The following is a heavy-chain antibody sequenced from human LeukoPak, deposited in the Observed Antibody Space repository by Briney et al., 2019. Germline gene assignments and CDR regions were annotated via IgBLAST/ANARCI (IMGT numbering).Heavy chain of an antibody. V-gene: IGHV4-59*01. J-gene: IGHJ4*02. CDR3: ARGDILTGYYFDY. D-gene: IGHD3-9*01. Sequence: SETLSLTCAVYSGSFSGYYWSWLRQPPGKGLEWIGYIYYSGSTNYNPSLKSRVTISVDTSKNQFSLKLSSVTAADTAVYYCARGDILTGYYFDYWGQGTLVTVSS. CDR2: IYYSGST. CDR1: SGSFSGYY.